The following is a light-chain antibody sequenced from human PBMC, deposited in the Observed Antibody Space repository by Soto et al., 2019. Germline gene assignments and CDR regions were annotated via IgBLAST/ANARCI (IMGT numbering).Light chain of an antibody. CDR1: SSDVGGYNH. CDR3: CSYAGSYTFV. J-gene: IGLJ1*01. Sequence: QSALTQPRSVSGSPGQSVTISCTGTSSDVGGYNHVSWYQQHPGQVPKLIIYDVSKRPSGVPDRFSGSKSGNTASLTISGLQAEDEADYYCCSYAGSYTFVFGIGTKVTVL. V-gene: IGLV2-11*01. CDR2: DVS.